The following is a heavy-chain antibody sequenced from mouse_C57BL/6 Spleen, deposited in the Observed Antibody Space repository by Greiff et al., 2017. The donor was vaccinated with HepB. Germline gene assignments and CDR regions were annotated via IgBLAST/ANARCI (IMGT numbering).Heavy chain of an antibody. CDR3: ARVDYGWYFDV. J-gene: IGHJ1*03. CDR1: GFTFSDYY. CDR2: INYDGSST. V-gene: IGHV5-16*01. Sequence: EVQVVESEGGLVQPGSSMKLSCTASGFTFSDYYMAWVRQVPEKGLEWVANINYDGSSTYYLDSLKSRFIISRDNAKNILYLQMSSLKSEDTATYYCARVDYGWYFDVWGTGTTVTVSS. D-gene: IGHD2-4*01.